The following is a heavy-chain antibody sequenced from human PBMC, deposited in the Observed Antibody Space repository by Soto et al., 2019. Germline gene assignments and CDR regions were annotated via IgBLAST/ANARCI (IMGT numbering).Heavy chain of an antibody. CDR3: ARGLPEPIAQQQPVTYYYYGMDV. CDR2: IYYSGST. J-gene: IGHJ6*02. Sequence: SETLSLTCTVSGGSISSSSYYWGWIRQPPGKGLEWIGSIYYSGSTYYNPSLKSRVTISVDTSKNQFSLKLSSVTAADTAVYYCARGLPEPIAQQQPVTYYYYGMDVWGQGTTVTVSS. V-gene: IGHV4-39*01. D-gene: IGHD6-13*01. CDR1: GGSISSSSYY.